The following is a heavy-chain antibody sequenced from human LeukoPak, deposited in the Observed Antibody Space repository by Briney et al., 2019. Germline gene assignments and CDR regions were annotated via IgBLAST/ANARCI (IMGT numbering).Heavy chain of an antibody. D-gene: IGHD4/OR15-4a*01. CDR3: ARDSVARGAYYFDY. Sequence: SETLSLTCTVSGGSISSYYWSWIRQPPGKGLERIGYIYYSGSTNYNPSLKSRVTISVDTSKNQFSLKLSSVTAADTAVYYCARDSVARGAYYFDYWGQGTLVTVSS. V-gene: IGHV4-59*01. CDR1: GGSISSYY. CDR2: IYYSGST. J-gene: IGHJ4*02.